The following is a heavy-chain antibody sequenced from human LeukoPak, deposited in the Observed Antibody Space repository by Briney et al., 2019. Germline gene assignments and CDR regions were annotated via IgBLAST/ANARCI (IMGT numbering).Heavy chain of an antibody. V-gene: IGHV4-59*12. CDR1: GGSISSYY. D-gene: IGHD2-2*01. Sequence: SETLSLTCTVSGGSISSYYWSWIRQPPGKGLEWIGYICYSGSTNYNPSLKSRVTISVDTSKNQFSLKLSSVTAADTAVYYCARGRKAIVAVDYWGQGTLVTVSS. CDR2: ICYSGST. J-gene: IGHJ4*02. CDR3: ARGRKAIVAVDY.